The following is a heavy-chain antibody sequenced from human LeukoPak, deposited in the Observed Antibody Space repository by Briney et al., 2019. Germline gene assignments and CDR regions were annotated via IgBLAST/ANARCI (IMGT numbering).Heavy chain of an antibody. CDR2: LSGSGGSR. D-gene: IGHD4-17*01. CDR1: GFTFSSYA. Sequence: WGSLRLSCAASGFTFSSYAMSWVRQAPGKGLEWVSALSGSGGSRYYADSVKGRFTISSYDSKTTLHLQMNSLRAEDTAVYYCAKAGGATVTRYHFDYWGEGALVTVSS. V-gene: IGHV3-23*01. J-gene: IGHJ4*02. CDR3: AKAGGATVTRYHFDY.